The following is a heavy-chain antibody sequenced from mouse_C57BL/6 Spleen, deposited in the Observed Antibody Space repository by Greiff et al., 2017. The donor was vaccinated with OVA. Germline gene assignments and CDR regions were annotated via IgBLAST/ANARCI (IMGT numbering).Heavy chain of an antibody. CDR1: GFTFTDYY. V-gene: IGHV7-3*01. CDR2: IRNKANGYTT. D-gene: IGHD1-1*01. Sequence: EVKLVESGGGLVQPGGSLSLSCAASGFTFTDYYMSWVRQPPGKALEWLGFIRNKANGYTTEYSASVKGRFTISRDNSQSILYLQMNALRAEDSATYYCARGGSSSFSYWYFDVWGTGTTVTVSS. CDR3: ARGGSSSFSYWYFDV. J-gene: IGHJ1*03.